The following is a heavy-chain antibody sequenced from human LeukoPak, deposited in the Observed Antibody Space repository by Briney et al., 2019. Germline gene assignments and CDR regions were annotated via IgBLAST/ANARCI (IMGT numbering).Heavy chain of an antibody. J-gene: IGHJ4*02. CDR3: ASGSWYVHTPPY. CDR1: GGSISSSSYY. Sequence: PSETLSLTCTVSGGSISSSSYYWGWIRQPPGNGLEWIASISYSGSTYYNPSLQSRVTISVDTSKNQFSLKLSSVTAADTAVYYCASGSWYVHTPPYWGQGTLVTVSS. CDR2: ISYSGST. V-gene: IGHV4-39*07. D-gene: IGHD6-13*01.